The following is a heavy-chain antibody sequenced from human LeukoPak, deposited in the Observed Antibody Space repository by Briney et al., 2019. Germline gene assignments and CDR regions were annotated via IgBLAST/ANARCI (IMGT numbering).Heavy chain of an antibody. J-gene: IGHJ5*02. Sequence: GGSLRLSCAASGFTFSSYAMSWVRQAPGKGLEWVSAISGSGGSTYYANSVKGRFTISRDNSKNALYLQMNSLRAEDTAVYYCAKDVRGGPHNWFDPWGQGTLVTVSS. CDR2: ISGSGGST. CDR1: GFTFSSYA. D-gene: IGHD3-10*02. V-gene: IGHV3-23*01. CDR3: AKDVRGGPHNWFDP.